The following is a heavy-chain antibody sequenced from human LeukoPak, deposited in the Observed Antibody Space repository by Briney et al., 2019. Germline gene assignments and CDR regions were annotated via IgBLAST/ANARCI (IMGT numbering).Heavy chain of an antibody. J-gene: IGHJ4*02. CDR1: GFTVSSNY. D-gene: IGHD4-11*01. CDR2: IYSGGST. CDR3: ARDPPAVKSGTYG. V-gene: IGHV3-66*01. Sequence: QTGGSLRLSCAASGFTVSSNYMSWVRQAPGKGLEWVSVIYSGGSTYYADSVKGRFTISRDSSKNTLFLQMNSLRAEDTAVYYCARDPPAVKSGTYGWGQGTLVTVSS.